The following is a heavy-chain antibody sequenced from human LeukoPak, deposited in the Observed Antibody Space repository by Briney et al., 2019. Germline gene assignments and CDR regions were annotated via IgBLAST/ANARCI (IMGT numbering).Heavy chain of an antibody. CDR3: AREYSSSDAFDI. CDR1: DGSITND. J-gene: IGHJ3*02. CDR2: IHYSGTA. Sequence: SSETLSLTCTVSDGSITNDWSWVRQPPGKGPEFIGYIHYSGTANYNPSLRSRVTISIDTSKKHFFLKLKSVTAADTAVYYCAREYSSSDAFDIWGQGTMVTVSS. D-gene: IGHD6-6*01. V-gene: IGHV4-59*01.